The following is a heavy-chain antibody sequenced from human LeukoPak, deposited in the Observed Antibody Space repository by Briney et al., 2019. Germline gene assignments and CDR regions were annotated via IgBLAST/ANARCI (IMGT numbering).Heavy chain of an antibody. CDR2: MNPNSGNT. CDR1: GYTFTSYD. J-gene: IGHJ4*02. D-gene: IGHD3-22*01. V-gene: IGHV1-8*03. Sequence: GASVKVSCKASGYTFTSYDINWVRQATGQGLEWMGWMNPNSGNTGYAQKFQGRVTITRNTSISTAYMELSSLRSEDTAVYYCARGPSDSSGSYWSRPYFFDFWGQGTLVTVSS. CDR3: ARGPSDSSGSYWSRPYFFDF.